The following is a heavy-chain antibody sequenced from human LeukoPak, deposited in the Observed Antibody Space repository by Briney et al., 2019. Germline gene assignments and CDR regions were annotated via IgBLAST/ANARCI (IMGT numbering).Heavy chain of an antibody. CDR1: GYTFNSHP. V-gene: IGHV1-3*01. Sequence: GVSVRVSCKASGYTFNSHPMHWVRQAPGQRLEWMGWINADNGNTRYSQKLQGRVTITRDTSANTAYMELSGLRSDDTAVYYCAREAGTNWIFGEYFPFWGQGTLVTVSA. J-gene: IGHJ1*01. D-gene: IGHD1-1*01. CDR3: AREAGTNWIFGEYFPF. CDR2: INADNGNT.